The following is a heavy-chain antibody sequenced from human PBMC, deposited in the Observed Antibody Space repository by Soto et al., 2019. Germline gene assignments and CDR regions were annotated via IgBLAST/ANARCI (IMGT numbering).Heavy chain of an antibody. CDR1: GYSFTSCW. CDR2: IYPGDSDT. J-gene: IGHJ3*02. CDR3: ARHSQRTTVPHDAFDI. D-gene: IGHD4-17*01. Sequence: GESLKISCKGSGYSFTSCWIGWVRQMPGKGLEWMGIIYPGDSDTRYSPSFQGQVTISADKSISTAYLQWSSLKASDTAMYYCARHSQRTTVPHDAFDIWGQGTMVTGSS. V-gene: IGHV5-51*01.